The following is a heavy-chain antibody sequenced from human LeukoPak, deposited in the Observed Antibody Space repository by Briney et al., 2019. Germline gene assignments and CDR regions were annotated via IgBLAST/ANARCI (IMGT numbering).Heavy chain of an antibody. CDR3: ARGRRIHYYDSSGYYGIGAFDI. J-gene: IGHJ3*02. V-gene: IGHV4-38-2*02. Sequence: PSETLSLTCTVSGYSISSGYYWGWIRQPPGKGLEWIGSTYHSGSTYYNPSLKSRVTISGDTSKHQFSLKLSSVTAADTAVYYCARGRRIHYYDSSGYYGIGAFDIWGQGTMVTVSS. D-gene: IGHD3-22*01. CDR2: TYHSGST. CDR1: GYSISSGYY.